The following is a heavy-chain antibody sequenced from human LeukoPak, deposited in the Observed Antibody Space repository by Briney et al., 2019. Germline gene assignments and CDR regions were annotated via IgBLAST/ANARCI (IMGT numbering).Heavy chain of an antibody. Sequence: SETLSLTCTVSGGSISSYYWSWIRQPPGEGLEWIGYIYYSGSTNYNPSLKSRVTISVDTSKDQFSLKLSSVTAADTAVYYCARVSPRYYDSSGYNDAFDIWGQGTMVTVSS. D-gene: IGHD3-22*01. CDR1: GGSISSYY. CDR3: ARVSPRYYDSSGYNDAFDI. J-gene: IGHJ3*02. CDR2: IYYSGST. V-gene: IGHV4-59*01.